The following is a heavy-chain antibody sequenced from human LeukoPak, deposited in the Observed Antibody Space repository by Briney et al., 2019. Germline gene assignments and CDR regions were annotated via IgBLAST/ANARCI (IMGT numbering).Heavy chain of an antibody. Sequence: SETLSLTCTVSGGSIRSGSYHWSWIRQPPGRGLEWIGSIHYSGSTSYNSSLKSRVTISVDTSKNQFSLKLSSVTAADTAVYYCARTLWFGEFPEYSFDPWGQGTLVTVSS. D-gene: IGHD3-10*01. CDR1: GGSIRSGSYH. CDR3: ARTLWFGEFPEYSFDP. CDR2: IHYSGST. J-gene: IGHJ5*02. V-gene: IGHV4-61*01.